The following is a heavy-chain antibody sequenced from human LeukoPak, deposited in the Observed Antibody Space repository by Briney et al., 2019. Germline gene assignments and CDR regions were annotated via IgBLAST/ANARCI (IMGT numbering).Heavy chain of an antibody. CDR2: ISHDVKTT. D-gene: IGHD3-10*01. CDR3: VKEAYYGWGSSPTFYFDY. CDR1: GFIFSDSV. Sequence: GESLRLSCVASGFIFSDSVIHWVRQAPGKGLEWVAVISHDVKTTYYADSAKGRFTISRDNSRNTVFLQMNRLRPEDTAVYYCVKEAYYGWGSSPTFYFDYWGQGTRVTVSS. V-gene: IGHV3-30*04. J-gene: IGHJ4*02.